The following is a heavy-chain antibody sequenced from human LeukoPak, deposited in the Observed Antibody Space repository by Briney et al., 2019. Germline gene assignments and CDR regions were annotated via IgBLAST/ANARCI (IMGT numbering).Heavy chain of an antibody. D-gene: IGHD2-15*01. CDR2: ISHSGTT. J-gene: IGHJ4*02. CDR1: GGSLSSGNYQ. CDR3: LRDQDCSGGDCQVC. V-gene: IGHV4-39*02. Sequence: SETLSLTCTVSGGSLSSGNYQWGWIRQPPGKGLEWVALISHSGTTYYNPSLKSRVTMSVDTSKNQFSLKLNSVTAADTAVYYCLRDQDCSGGDCQVCWGQGTLVTVSS.